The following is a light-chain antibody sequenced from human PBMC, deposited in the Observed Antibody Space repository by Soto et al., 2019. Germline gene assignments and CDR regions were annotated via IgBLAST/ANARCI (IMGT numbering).Light chain of an antibody. CDR1: QSVSSN. V-gene: IGKV3-15*01. CDR3: QQYNNWPPGLT. Sequence: EIVMTQSPATVSVCPGERATLSCRASQSVSSNLAWYQQKPGQAPRLLIYGASTRATGIPARFSGSGSGTEFTLTISSLQSEDFAVYYCQQYNNWPPGLTFGGGTKVDI. J-gene: IGKJ4*01. CDR2: GAS.